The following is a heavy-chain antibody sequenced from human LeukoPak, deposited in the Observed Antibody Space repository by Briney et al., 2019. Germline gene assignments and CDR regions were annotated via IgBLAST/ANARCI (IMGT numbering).Heavy chain of an antibody. J-gene: IGHJ4*02. CDR2: VRHDGSNH. CDR1: GFIFSNYG. V-gene: IGHV3-30*02. Sequence: GGSLRLSCGASGFIFSNYGIHWVRQAPGKGLEWVAFVRHDGSNHYFANSVKGRFTFSRDNSKNKLYLQMNSLRPEDTAVYYCAKGEGIVGATPILTWGQGTLVIVSS. D-gene: IGHD1-26*01. CDR3: AKGEGIVGATPILT.